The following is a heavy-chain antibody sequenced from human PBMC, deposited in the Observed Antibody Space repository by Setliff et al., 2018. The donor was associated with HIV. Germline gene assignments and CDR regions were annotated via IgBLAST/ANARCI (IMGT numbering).Heavy chain of an antibody. V-gene: IGHV1-69*13. CDR2: IIPIFGTP. D-gene: IGHD2-15*01. CDR1: GGTFSNYA. Sequence: SVKVSCKASGGTFSNYAISWVRQAPGHGLEWMGGIIPIFGTPSYAQKFQGRVTITADESTSTVYMELSSLRSEDTAVYYCVREGHCVGVKCYSTDVWGQGTTVTVSS. J-gene: IGHJ6*02. CDR3: VREGHCVGVKCYSTDV.